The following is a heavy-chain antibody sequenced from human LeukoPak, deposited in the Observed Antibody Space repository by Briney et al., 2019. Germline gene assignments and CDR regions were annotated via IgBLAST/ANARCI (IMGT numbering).Heavy chain of an antibody. CDR3: ARKDYGDFRYDY. J-gene: IGHJ4*02. V-gene: IGHV1-18*01. Sequence: ASVKVSCKASGYTFTSYGISWVRQAPGQGLEWMGWISAYNGNTNYAQRLQGRATMTTDTSTSTAYMELRSLRSDDTAVYYCARKDYGDFRYDYWGQGTLVTVSS. D-gene: IGHD4-17*01. CDR2: ISAYNGNT. CDR1: GYTFTSYG.